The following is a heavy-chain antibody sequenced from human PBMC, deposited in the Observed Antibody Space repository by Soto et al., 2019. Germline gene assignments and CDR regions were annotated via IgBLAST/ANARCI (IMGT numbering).Heavy chain of an antibody. V-gene: IGHV2-26*01. J-gene: IGHJ6*02. Sequence: SGPTLVNPTETLTLTCNFSGFSLTTGIMGLIWIRQTPGKALEWLAHIFSDAERSYSRSLQGRLTVSKVGSGSHVVLTMTNMDPVDTGTYFCVRMNAESYSSYYAMDVWGQGTTVTVSS. CDR2: IFSDAER. CDR1: GFSLTTGIMG. CDR3: VRMNAESYSSYYAMDV. D-gene: IGHD3-10*01.